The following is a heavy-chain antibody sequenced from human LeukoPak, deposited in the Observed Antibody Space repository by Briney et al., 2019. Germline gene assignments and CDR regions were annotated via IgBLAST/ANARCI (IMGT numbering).Heavy chain of an antibody. J-gene: IGHJ4*02. CDR3: AKDFSGRLY. CDR2: ISWNSGSI. D-gene: IGHD2-15*01. CDR1: GFTFDDYA. Sequence: PGRSLRLSCAASGFTFDDYAMHWVRQAPGKGLEWVSGISWNSGSIGYADSVKGRFTISRDNAKNSLYLQMNSLRAEDTALYYCAKDFSGRLYWGQGTLVTVSS. V-gene: IGHV3-9*01.